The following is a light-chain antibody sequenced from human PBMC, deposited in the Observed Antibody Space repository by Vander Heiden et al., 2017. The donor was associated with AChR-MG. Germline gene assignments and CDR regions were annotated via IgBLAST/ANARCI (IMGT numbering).Light chain of an antibody. CDR1: QAITSY. J-gene: IGKJ1*01. CDR3: QKENSAPRT. Sequence: DIQMTQSPSSLSASVGDRVTITCRASQAITSYLAWFQQKPGKVPKLLIYAASTLQSGFPSRFSGSGSGTYFTLTISSLQPEDVATYYCQKENSAPRTFGQRTKVEIK. V-gene: IGKV1-27*01. CDR2: AAS.